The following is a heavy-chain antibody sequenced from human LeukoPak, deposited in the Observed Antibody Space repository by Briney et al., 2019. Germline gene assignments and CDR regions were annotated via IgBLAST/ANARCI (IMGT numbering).Heavy chain of an antibody. J-gene: IGHJ4*02. Sequence: PSETLSLTCTVSGGSISSYYWSWIRQPPGKGLEWIGYIYYSGSTNYNPSLKSRVTISVDTSKNQFSLKLSSVTAAGTAVYYCAREDSSGYYWFDYWGQGTLVTVSS. CDR1: GGSISSYY. D-gene: IGHD3-22*01. V-gene: IGHV4-59*01. CDR3: AREDSSGYYWFDY. CDR2: IYYSGST.